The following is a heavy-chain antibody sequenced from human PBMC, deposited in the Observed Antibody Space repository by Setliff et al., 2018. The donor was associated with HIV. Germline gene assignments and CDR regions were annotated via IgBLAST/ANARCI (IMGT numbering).Heavy chain of an antibody. D-gene: IGHD3-3*01. CDR3: SRGPTIRGSFTGVVYTAPLPSFDT. CDR2: INNYGVT. Sequence: SETLSLTCAVYGGSFSGFSRNWIRQPPGKGLEWIGDINNYGVTLYTSSLAGRVTISVDTSKNQFSLTLKSLTVADTALYFCSRGPTIRGSFTGVVYTAPLPSFDTWSQGSLVTVSS. J-gene: IGHJ4*02. CDR1: GGSFSGFS. V-gene: IGHV4-34*01.